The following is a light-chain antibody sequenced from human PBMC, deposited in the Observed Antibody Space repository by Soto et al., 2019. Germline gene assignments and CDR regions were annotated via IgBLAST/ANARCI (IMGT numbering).Light chain of an antibody. J-gene: IGKJ1*01. CDR3: QHYSNWPTET. Sequence: EIVWTQSPATLSLSPGERATLSGRASQSVSSNLAWYQQKPCQAHRLVIYGASTRATGVPARFSGSGSGTEFTPTISSLQSEDSAVYYCQHYSNWPTETFGQGTKVDIK. CDR2: GAS. V-gene: IGKV3-15*01. CDR1: QSVSSN.